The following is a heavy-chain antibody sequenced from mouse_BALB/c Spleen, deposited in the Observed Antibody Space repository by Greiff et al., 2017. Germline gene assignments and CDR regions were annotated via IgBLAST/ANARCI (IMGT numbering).Heavy chain of an antibody. J-gene: IGHJ1*01. CDR1: GFTFSSYA. V-gene: IGHV5-6-5*01. CDR3: ARGDYYYGSSYWYFDV. Sequence: EVQVEESGGGLVKPGGSLKLSCAASGFTFSSYAMSWVRQTPEKRLEWVASISSGGSTYYPDSVKGRFTISRDNARNILYLQMSSLRSEDTAMYYCARGDYYYGSSYWYFDVWGAGTTVTVSS. D-gene: IGHD1-1*01. CDR2: ISSGGST.